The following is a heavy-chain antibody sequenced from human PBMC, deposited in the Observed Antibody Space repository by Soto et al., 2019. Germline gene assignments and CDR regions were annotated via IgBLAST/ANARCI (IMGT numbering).Heavy chain of an antibody. CDR3: AREGSGWSRGVY. CDR1: GGTFSSYT. D-gene: IGHD6-19*01. CDR2: IIPILGIA. V-gene: IGHV1-69*08. Sequence: QVQLVQSGAEVKKPGSSVKVSCKASGGTFSSYTISWVRQAPGQGLEWMGRIIPILGIANYAQKFQGRVTITADKSTSRAYMELSSLRSEDTAVYCCAREGSGWSRGVYWGQGTLVTVSS. J-gene: IGHJ4*02.